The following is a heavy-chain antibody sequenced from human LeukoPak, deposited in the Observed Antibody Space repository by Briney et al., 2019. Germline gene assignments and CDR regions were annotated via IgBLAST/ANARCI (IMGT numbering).Heavy chain of an antibody. V-gene: IGHV5-51*01. D-gene: IGHD6-19*01. CDR1: GDRLTNNW. J-gene: IGHJ2*01. CDR2: IYPGNSDT. Sequence: GESLKISCKISGDRLTNNWIGWVRQVPGKGLEWIGLIYPGNSDTRYSPSFQGQVTISADKSISTAYLQWNSLKASDTAMYYCARRSSGWSRWYFDLWGRGTLVTVSS. CDR3: ARRSSGWSRWYFDL.